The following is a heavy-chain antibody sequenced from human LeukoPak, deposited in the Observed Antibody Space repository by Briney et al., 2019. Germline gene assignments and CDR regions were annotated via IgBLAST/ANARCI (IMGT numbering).Heavy chain of an antibody. V-gene: IGHV4-4*07. CDR3: ARGFSAFDI. CDR1: GGPISSFY. CDR2: IYSSGSS. J-gene: IGHJ3*02. Sequence: SETLSLTCDVSGGPISSFYWTWIRQPVGKGLEWIGRIYSSGSSNYNPSLKSRVTMSVDMSKNQFSLKLSSVTAADTAVYYCARGFSAFDIWGLGTMVTVSS. D-gene: IGHD3-3*01.